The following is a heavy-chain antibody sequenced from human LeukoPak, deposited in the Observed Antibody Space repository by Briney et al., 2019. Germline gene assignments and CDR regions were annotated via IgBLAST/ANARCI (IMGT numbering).Heavy chain of an antibody. CDR1: GGSISSSSYY. J-gene: IGHJ4*02. D-gene: IGHD6-19*01. CDR2: IYYSETT. V-gene: IGHV4-39*01. Sequence: SETLSLTCTVSGGSISSSSYYWGCIRQPPGKGLEWIGSIYYSETTYYNPSLKSRVTISVDTSKNQFSLKLSSVTAADTAVYYCARLERIAVYYFDYWGQGTLVTVSS. CDR3: ARLERIAVYYFDY.